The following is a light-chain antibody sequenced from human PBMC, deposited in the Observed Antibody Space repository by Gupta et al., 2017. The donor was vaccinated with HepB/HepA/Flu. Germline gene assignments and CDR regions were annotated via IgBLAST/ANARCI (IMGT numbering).Light chain of an antibody. CDR2: AAS. J-gene: IGKJ4*01. Sequence: LQVAQSPSPLSAFLGDRVTITWRASQGISSWLAWYQQKPGKAPKFLIYAASSLQSGVPSRFSGSGSGTDFTLTISSLQPEDFATYYCQQPNTFPPTFGGGTKVEIK. CDR1: QGISSW. CDR3: QQPNTFPPT. V-gene: IGKV1D-12*01.